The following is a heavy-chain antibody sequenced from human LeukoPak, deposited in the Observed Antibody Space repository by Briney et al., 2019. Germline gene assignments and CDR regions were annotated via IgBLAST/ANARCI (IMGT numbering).Heavy chain of an antibody. Sequence: PGGSLRLSCAAPGFTFGDYAMHWVRQAPGRGLEWVSSISWNSGNIVYADSVKGRFTISRDNAKNSLHLQMNSLRPEDTALYYCAKPGCSFTNCYMNYWGQGTLVTVSS. CDR1: GFTFGDYA. D-gene: IGHD2-2*02. CDR2: ISWNSGNI. V-gene: IGHV3-9*01. J-gene: IGHJ4*02. CDR3: AKPGCSFTNCYMNY.